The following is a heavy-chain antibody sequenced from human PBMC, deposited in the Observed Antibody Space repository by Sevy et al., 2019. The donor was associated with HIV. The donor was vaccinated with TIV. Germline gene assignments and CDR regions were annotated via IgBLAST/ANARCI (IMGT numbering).Heavy chain of an antibody. D-gene: IGHD2-15*01. V-gene: IGHV3-48*03. CDR3: ARGKYCRGGSCYYLPNAFDI. J-gene: IGHJ3*02. CDR2: ISNSGSNI. CDR1: GFTFSSYE. Sequence: GGSLRLSCAASGFTFSSYEMNWVRQAPGKGLEWVSYISNSGSNIYYADSVRGRFTISRDTAKNSLYLQMNSLRAEDTAVYYCARGKYCRGGSCYYLPNAFDIWGQGTMVTVSS.